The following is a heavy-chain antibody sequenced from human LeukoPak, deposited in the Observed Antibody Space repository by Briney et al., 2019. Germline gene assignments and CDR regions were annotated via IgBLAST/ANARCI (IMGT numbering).Heavy chain of an antibody. CDR3: ARVQLAYDYVWGSYRYLGYFDY. CDR1: GGSFSGYY. D-gene: IGHD3-16*02. V-gene: IGHV4-34*01. Sequence: PSETLSLTCAVYGGSFSGYYWSWIRQPPGKGLEWIGEINHSGSTNYNPSLKSRVTISVDTSKNQFSLKLSSVTAADTAVYYCARVQLAYDYVWGSYRYLGYFDYWGQGTLVTVPS. CDR2: INHSGST. J-gene: IGHJ4*02.